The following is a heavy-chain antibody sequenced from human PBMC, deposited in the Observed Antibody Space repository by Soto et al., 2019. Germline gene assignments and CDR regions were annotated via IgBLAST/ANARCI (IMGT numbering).Heavy chain of an antibody. Sequence: QVQLQESGPGLVKPSGTLSLTCAVSSGSISSSNWWSWVRQPPGKGLEWIGEIYHSGSTNYNPSLKSRVTISVDKSTNQFSLKLSSVTAADTAVYYCAGGVTVAGPSRDGFDIWGQGTMVTVSS. J-gene: IGHJ3*02. CDR3: AGGVTVAGPSRDGFDI. D-gene: IGHD6-19*01. CDR2: IYHSGST. V-gene: IGHV4-4*02. CDR1: SGSISSSNW.